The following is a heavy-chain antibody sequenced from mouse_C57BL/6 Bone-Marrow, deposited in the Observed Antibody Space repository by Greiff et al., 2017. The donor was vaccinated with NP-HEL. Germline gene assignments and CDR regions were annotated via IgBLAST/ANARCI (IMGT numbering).Heavy chain of an antibody. CDR3: AREDDEGYFDV. J-gene: IGHJ1*03. Sequence: VQLQQSGPELVKPGASVKISCKASGYTFTDYYMNWVKQSHGKSLEWIGDINPNNGGTSYNQKFKGKATLTVDKSSSTAYMELRSLTSEDSAVYDCAREDDEGYFDVWGTGTTVTVSS. D-gene: IGHD2-3*01. V-gene: IGHV1-26*01. CDR1: GYTFTDYY. CDR2: INPNNGGT.